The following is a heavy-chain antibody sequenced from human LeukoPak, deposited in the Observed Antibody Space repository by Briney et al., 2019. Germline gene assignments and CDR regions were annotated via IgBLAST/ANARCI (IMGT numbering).Heavy chain of an antibody. Sequence: ASVKVSCKASGYTFTGYYMHWVRQAPRQGLEWMGWINPNSGGTNYAQKLQGRVTMTTDTSTSTAYMELRSLRSDDTAVYYCARVSRLGIFGVVIPRPYNWFDPWGQGTLVTVSS. D-gene: IGHD3-3*01. CDR2: INPNSGGT. CDR1: GYTFTGYY. CDR3: ARVSRLGIFGVVIPRPYNWFDP. V-gene: IGHV1-2*02. J-gene: IGHJ5*02.